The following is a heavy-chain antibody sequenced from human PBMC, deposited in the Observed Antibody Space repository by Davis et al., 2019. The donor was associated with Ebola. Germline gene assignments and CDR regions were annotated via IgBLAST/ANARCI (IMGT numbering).Heavy chain of an antibody. D-gene: IGHD3-3*01. CDR1: GFTFSSYS. J-gene: IGHJ6*04. V-gene: IGHV3-48*04. Sequence: GESLKISCAASGFTFSSYSMNWVRQAPGKGLEWVSYISSSSSTIYHADSAKGRFPISRDNVKNSLYLQMNSLRTEDTAVYYCAKSGLSFGVVKYHYGMDVWGKGTTVTVSS. CDR2: ISSSSSTI. CDR3: AKSGLSFGVVKYHYGMDV.